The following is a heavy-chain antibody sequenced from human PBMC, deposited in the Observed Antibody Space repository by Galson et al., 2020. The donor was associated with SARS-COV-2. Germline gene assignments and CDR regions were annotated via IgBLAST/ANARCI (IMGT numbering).Heavy chain of an antibody. CDR1: GFTFSSYA. V-gene: IGHV3-30-3*01. CDR2: ISYDGSNK. J-gene: IGHJ4*02. Sequence: TGGSLRLSCAASGFTFSSYAMHWVRQATGQGLEWVAVISYDGSNKYYADSVKGRFTISRDNSKNTLYLQMNSLRAEDTAVYYCASPTSNYYYDSSGFDYWGQGTLVTVSS. CDR3: ASPTSNYYYDSSGFDY. D-gene: IGHD3-22*01.